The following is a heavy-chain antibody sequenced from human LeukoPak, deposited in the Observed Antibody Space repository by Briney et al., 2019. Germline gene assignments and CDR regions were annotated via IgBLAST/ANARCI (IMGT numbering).Heavy chain of an antibody. J-gene: IGHJ6*02. CDR1: GYTFTSYG. V-gene: IGHV1-18*01. Sequence: ASVKVSCKASGYTFTSYGISWVRQAPGQGLEWMGWISAYNGNTNYAQKFQGRVTITADKSTSTAYMELSSLRSEDTAVYYCARPGSSSYYYYYGMDVWGQGTTVTVSS. D-gene: IGHD6-6*01. CDR3: ARPGSSSYYYYYGMDV. CDR2: ISAYNGNT.